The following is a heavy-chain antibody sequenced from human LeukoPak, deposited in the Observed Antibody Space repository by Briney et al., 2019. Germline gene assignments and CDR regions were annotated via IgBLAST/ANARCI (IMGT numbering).Heavy chain of an antibody. J-gene: IGHJ4*02. Sequence: PGRSLRLSCTASGFTFGYYAMSWVRQAPGKGLEWVAFIRATVSGGATEYAASVKDRFTISRDDSKRIAYLQMNSLKTDDTAVYYCTRGLRPAPLDYWGKGTLVTVSS. V-gene: IGHV3-49*04. CDR1: GFTFGYYA. CDR2: IRATVSGGAT. CDR3: TRGLRPAPLDY. D-gene: IGHD2-2*01.